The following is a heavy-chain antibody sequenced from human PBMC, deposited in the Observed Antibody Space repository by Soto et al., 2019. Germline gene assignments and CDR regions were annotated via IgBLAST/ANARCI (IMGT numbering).Heavy chain of an antibody. J-gene: IGHJ5*02. CDR3: ARALPKARWGALEDNWFDP. CDR2: MYHSGNT. Sequence: PSETLSLTCAVSGGSITSGGYSWGWIRQPPGQGLEWIGYMYHSGNTYYNPSLKGRVTISLDHSRNQFSLRLNSVTAADTAVYYCARALPKARWGALEDNWFDPWGQGTLVTVSS. D-gene: IGHD3-3*01. V-gene: IGHV4-30-2*01. CDR1: GGSITSGGYS.